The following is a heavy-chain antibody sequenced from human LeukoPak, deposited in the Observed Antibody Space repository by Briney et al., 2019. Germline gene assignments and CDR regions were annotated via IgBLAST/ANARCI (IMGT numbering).Heavy chain of an antibody. CDR2: ISTSGST. CDR1: GDSISGFY. V-gene: IGHV4-4*07. J-gene: IGHJ6*03. CDR3: ARGLPSYDGYVDYYFYMDV. Sequence: SETLSLTCTVPGDSISGFYWSWIRQPAGKGLQWIGRISTSGSTNYNPSLKSRVTMSVDRSTNEFSLTVRSVTAADTALYYCARGLPSYDGYVDYYFYMDVWGKGTTVTVSS. D-gene: IGHD5-24*01.